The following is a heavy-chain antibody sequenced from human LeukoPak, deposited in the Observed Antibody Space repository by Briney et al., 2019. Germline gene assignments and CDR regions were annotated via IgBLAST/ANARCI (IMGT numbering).Heavy chain of an antibody. CDR2: IYHTGST. D-gene: IGHD7-27*01. CDR1: GGSIKSHY. V-gene: IGHV4-59*08. Sequence: PSETLSLTCTVSGGSIKSHYWHWIRHPPGKGLEWIGYIYHTGSTKYNPSLESRVTISVDTSNNQFSLKLSSVTAADTAVYYCARRNWGTNWFDPWGQGTLVTVSS. J-gene: IGHJ5*02. CDR3: ARRNWGTNWFDP.